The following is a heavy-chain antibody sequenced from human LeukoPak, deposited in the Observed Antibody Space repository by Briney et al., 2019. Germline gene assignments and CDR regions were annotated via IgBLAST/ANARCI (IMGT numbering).Heavy chain of an antibody. J-gene: IGHJ4*02. D-gene: IGHD1-26*01. Sequence: SETLSLTCTVSGGSISSSSYYWGWIRQPPGKGLEWIVSIYYSGSTYYNPSLKSRVTISVDTSKNQFSLKLSSVTAADTAVYYRASLLRSGSYTFDYWGQGTLVTVSS. CDR2: IYYSGST. CDR3: ASLLRSGSYTFDY. V-gene: IGHV4-39*01. CDR1: GGSISSSSYY.